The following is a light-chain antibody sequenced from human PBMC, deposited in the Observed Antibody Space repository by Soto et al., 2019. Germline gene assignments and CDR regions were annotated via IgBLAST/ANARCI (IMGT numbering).Light chain of an antibody. J-gene: IGKJ5*01. V-gene: IGKV3-15*01. CDR3: QQYKSWPPNA. Sequence: EVVMTQSAAILSVSPWESVTLYSSASQTVPSIIALYQQKPGQAPRLLIYGASTRATGVRDRLSGTGSGTEFTLTISSLKSEDYGVYYCQQYKSWPPNASGQGTRLAI. CDR2: GAS. CDR1: QTVPSI.